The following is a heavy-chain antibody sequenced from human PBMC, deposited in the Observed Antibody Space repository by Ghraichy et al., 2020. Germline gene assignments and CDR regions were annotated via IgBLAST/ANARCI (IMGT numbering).Heavy chain of an antibody. J-gene: IGHJ6*02. D-gene: IGHD2-15*01. CDR3: ARGGQGYCSGGSCYSHYYGMDV. Sequence: GGSLRLSCAASGFTFSSYDMHWVRQATGKGLEWVSAIGTAGDTYYPGSVKGRFTISRENAKNSLYLQMNSLRAGDTAVYYCARGGQGYCSGGSCYSHYYGMDVWGQGTTVTVSS. CDR2: IGTAGDT. V-gene: IGHV3-13*01. CDR1: GFTFSSYD.